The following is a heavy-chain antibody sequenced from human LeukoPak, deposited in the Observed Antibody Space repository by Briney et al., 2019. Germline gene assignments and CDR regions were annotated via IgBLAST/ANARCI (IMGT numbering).Heavy chain of an antibody. CDR1: GFTFSIYG. Sequence: PGRSLRLSCAASGFTFSIYGMQWVPQAPGKGLEWVAVIWYDGSNKYYADSVKGRFTISRDNSKNTLYLQMNRLRAEDTAVYYCARDRIVGMDVWGNGTTVTVSS. CDR3: ARDRIVGMDV. V-gene: IGHV3-33*01. CDR2: IWYDGSNK. D-gene: IGHD2-15*01. J-gene: IGHJ6*04.